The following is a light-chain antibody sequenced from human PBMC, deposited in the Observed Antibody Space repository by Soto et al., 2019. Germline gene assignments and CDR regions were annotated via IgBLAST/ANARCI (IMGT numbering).Light chain of an antibody. V-gene: IGLV2-23*01. CDR2: EAS. Sequence: QSVLTQPASVSGSLGQSITISCTGTSSDVGSYNFVSWYQHHPGKAPKLLIYEASKRPSGVSNRFSGSNSGNTASLTISGLQAEDEGDYYCCSFAGRMTWVFGGRTKLTVL. CDR3: CSFAGRMTWV. CDR1: SSDVGSYNF. J-gene: IGLJ3*02.